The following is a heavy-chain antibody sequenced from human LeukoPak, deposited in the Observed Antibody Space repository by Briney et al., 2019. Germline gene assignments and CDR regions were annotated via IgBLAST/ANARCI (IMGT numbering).Heavy chain of an antibody. V-gene: IGHV4-61*02. CDR2: MYTSGST. J-gene: IGHJ5*02. Sequence: SETLSLTCTVSGGSISSGSYYWSWIRQPAGKGLEWIGRMYTSGSTNYKPSLKSRVTISVDTSKNQFSLKLSSVIAADTAVYYCARGRSGSYGWFDPWGQGTLVTVSS. CDR3: ARGRSGSYGWFDP. CDR1: GGSISSGSYY. D-gene: IGHD1-26*01.